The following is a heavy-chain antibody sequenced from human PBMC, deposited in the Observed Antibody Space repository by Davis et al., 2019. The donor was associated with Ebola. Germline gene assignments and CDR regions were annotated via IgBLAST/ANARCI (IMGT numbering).Heavy chain of an antibody. V-gene: IGHV1-18*01. CDR1: RYTFTRHD. D-gene: IGHD2-15*01. CDR2: FSAYNGNT. J-gene: IGHJ5*02. CDR3: ARDLVVGAFDP. Sequence: ASVPVSRQASRYTFTRHDIIRVRQAPRHRLEWMGWFSAYNGNTNYAQKLQGRVTMTTDTSTSTAYMELRGLRSDDTAVYYCARDLVVGAFDPWGQGNLVTVSS.